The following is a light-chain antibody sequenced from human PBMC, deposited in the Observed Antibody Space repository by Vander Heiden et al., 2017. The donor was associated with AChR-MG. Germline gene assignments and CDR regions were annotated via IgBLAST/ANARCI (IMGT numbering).Light chain of an antibody. Sequence: ILLTQSPATLSSSPGERATLTCRASQSVGSWLAWYQQKPGQAPRLLIYDASNRATGIPARFSGSGSGTDFTLTISSLEPEDFAIYYCQQHSNWPLAFGGGTKVEIK. CDR1: QSVGSW. J-gene: IGKJ4*01. CDR2: DAS. V-gene: IGKV3-11*01. CDR3: QQHSNWPLA.